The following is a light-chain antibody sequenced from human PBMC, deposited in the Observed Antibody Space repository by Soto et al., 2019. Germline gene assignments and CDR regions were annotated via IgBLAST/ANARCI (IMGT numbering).Light chain of an antibody. CDR1: QSLTSW. V-gene: IGKV1-5*01. CDR2: DAS. CDR3: QQYNSLWT. J-gene: IGKJ1*01. Sequence: IQLTQSPSSLSASVGDRVTITCRASQSLTSWLAWYQQKPGRAPKLLIYDASSLESGVPSRFSGSGSGTEFTLTISSLQPDDFATYYCQQYNSLWTFGQGTKVDIK.